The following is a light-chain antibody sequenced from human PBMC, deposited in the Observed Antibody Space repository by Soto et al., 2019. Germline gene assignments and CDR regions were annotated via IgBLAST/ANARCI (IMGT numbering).Light chain of an antibody. J-gene: IGLJ2*01. CDR1: SSDVGGYDY. V-gene: IGLV2-14*01. Sequence: QSALTQPASVSGSPGQSITISCTGTSSDVGGYDYVSWYQQHPGKAPKVMIYEVSNRPSGVSYRFSGSKSGNTASLTISGLQAEDGAENNSSSNTTSSTRVFAGGTKLTVL. CDR2: EVS. CDR3: SSNTTSSTRV.